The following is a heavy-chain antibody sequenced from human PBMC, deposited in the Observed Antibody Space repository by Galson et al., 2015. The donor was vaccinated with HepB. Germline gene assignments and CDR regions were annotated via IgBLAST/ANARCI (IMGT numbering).Heavy chain of an antibody. D-gene: IGHD3-22*01. CDR2: INPNSAAT. Sequence: SVKVSCKASGYTFTGHYMHWVRQAPGQGLEWMGWINPNSAATNYAPKFQGRVTMTRDTSISTAYMELSRLRSDDTAVYYCARSYFYDSTGYDLQGEYGFDIWGQGTMVTVSS. CDR1: GYTFTGHY. CDR3: ARSYFYDSTGYDLQGEYGFDI. J-gene: IGHJ3*02. V-gene: IGHV1-2*02.